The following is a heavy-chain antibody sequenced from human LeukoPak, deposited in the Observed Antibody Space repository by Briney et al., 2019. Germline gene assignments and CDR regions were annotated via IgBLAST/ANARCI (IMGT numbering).Heavy chain of an antibody. J-gene: IGHJ4*02. CDR2: INPNNGGT. D-gene: IGHD4-23*01. CDR1: GYTFTGQY. V-gene: IGHV1-2*02. Sequence: ASVKVSCKASGYTFTGQYMHWGRQAPGQGLEWIGWINPNNGGTSYAQKFQGRVTMTSDTSISTAYMELSRLRSDDTGVYYCARVGVGTSYFFDYWGQGTLVTVSS. CDR3: ARVGVGTSYFFDY.